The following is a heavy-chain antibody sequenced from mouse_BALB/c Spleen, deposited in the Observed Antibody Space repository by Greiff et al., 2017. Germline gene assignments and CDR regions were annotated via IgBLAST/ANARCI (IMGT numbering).Heavy chain of an antibody. D-gene: IGHD2-2*01. Sequence: EVQLVESGEGLVQPGGSLKLSCAASGFTFSSYTMSWVRQTPEKRLEWVAYISSGSSTIYYADTVKGRFTISRDNPKNTLFLQMTSLRSEDTAMYYCARGEDYGYEGWFAYWGQGTLVTVSA. CDR1: GFTFSSYT. CDR2: ISSGSSTI. V-gene: IGHV5-17*02. J-gene: IGHJ3*01. CDR3: ARGEDYGYEGWFAY.